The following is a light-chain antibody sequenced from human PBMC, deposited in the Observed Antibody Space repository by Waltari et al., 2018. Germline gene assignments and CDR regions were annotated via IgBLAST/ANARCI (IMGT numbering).Light chain of an antibody. CDR2: GNS. CDR3: QSYDSGLCAFYV. J-gene: IGLJ1*01. Sequence: SSSNIGAGYDVHWYQQLPGTAPKLLIYGNSNRTSGVPDRFSGSKSGTSASLAINGLQAEDEADYYCQSYDSGLCAFYVFGTWTKVIV. CDR1: SSNIGAGYD. V-gene: IGLV1-40*01.